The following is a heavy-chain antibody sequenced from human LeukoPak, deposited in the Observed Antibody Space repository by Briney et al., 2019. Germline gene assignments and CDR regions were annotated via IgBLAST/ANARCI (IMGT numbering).Heavy chain of an antibody. D-gene: IGHD3-3*01. Sequence: PSETLSLTCTVFGGSISSHYWSWIRQPPGKGLEWIGYIYYSGSTNYNPSLKSRVTISVDTSKNQFSLKLSSVTAADTAVYYCARGPDFWSQTSYYYYYYMDVWGKGTTVTVSS. J-gene: IGHJ6*03. CDR3: ARGPDFWSQTSYYYYYYMDV. CDR1: GGSISSHY. CDR2: IYYSGST. V-gene: IGHV4-59*11.